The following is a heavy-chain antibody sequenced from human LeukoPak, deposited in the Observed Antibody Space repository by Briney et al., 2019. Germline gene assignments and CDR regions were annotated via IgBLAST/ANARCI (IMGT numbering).Heavy chain of an antibody. CDR3: AREDCSSSTCCFNS. V-gene: IGHV4-59*01. CDR2: IYYSGST. CDR1: GGSISSYY. D-gene: IGHD2-2*01. Sequence: SETLSLTCTVSGGSISSYYWSWIRQPPGKGLEWIGYIYYSGSTSYNPSLKSRITMSVDTSKNQFSLKLSSVTAADTAVYYCAREDCSSSTCCFNSWGQGTLVTVSS. J-gene: IGHJ4*02.